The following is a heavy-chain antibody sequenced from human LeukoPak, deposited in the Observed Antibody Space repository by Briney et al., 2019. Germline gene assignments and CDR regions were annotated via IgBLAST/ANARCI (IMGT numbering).Heavy chain of an antibody. CDR2: IIPIFGIA. V-gene: IGHV1-69*04. CDR3: AREADIVVVPAAIRWWYILDY. Sequence: SVKVSCKASGGTFSSYAISWVRQAPGQGLEWMGRIIPIFGIANYAQKFQGRVTITADKSTSTAYMELSSLRSEDTAVYYCAREADIVVVPAAIRWWYILDYWGQGTLVSVSS. CDR1: GGTFSSYA. D-gene: IGHD2-2*01. J-gene: IGHJ4*02.